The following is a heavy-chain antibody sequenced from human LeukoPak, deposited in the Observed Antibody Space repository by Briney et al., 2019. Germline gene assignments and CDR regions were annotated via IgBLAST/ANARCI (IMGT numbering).Heavy chain of an antibody. CDR3: AREMIAAAGGSYYYYYGMDV. Sequence: SETLSLTCTVSGGSISSYYWSWIRQPPGKGLEWIGYIYYSGSTNYNPSLKSRVTISVDTSKNQFSLKLSSVTAADTAVYYCAREMIAAAGGSYYYYYGMDVWGQGTTVTVSS. V-gene: IGHV4-59*01. D-gene: IGHD6-13*01. J-gene: IGHJ6*02. CDR1: GGSISSYY. CDR2: IYYSGST.